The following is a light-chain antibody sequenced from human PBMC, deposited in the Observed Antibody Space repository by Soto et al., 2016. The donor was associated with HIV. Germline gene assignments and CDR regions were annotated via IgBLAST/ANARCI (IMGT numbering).Light chain of an antibody. V-gene: IGKV1-5*03. J-gene: IGKJ1*01. CDR2: KAS. Sequence: DLQMTQSPSTLSASVGDRVTITCRASQSISNWLAWYQQKPGKAPKLLIYKASSLQSGVPSRFSGSGSGTDFTLSISNLQPDDFATYYCQQQWTFGQGTKVEIK. CDR3: QQQWT. CDR1: QSISNW.